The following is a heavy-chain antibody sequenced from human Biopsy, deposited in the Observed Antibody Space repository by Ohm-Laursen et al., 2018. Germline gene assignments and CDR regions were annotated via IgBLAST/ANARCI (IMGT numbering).Heavy chain of an antibody. CDR2: INPNSGTT. CDR3: AKGQDLTAGAEYFQY. J-gene: IGHJ1*01. Sequence: GSSVKVSCKTSGYTFTGYFLHWVRQVPGQGLEWMGWINPNSGTTKIAENFQGSVTMTRDTSITTAYLDLTRLTSDDTAVYFCAKGQDLTAGAEYFQYWGQGVLITVSS. CDR1: GYTFTGYF. V-gene: IGHV1-2*04. D-gene: IGHD3-9*01.